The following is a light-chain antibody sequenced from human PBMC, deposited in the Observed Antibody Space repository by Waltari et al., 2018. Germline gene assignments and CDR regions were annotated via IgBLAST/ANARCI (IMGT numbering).Light chain of an antibody. V-gene: IGKV1-5*03. CDR3: QQYKSPPWT. J-gene: IGKJ1*01. CDR2: KAS. Sequence: DIQMTQSPSTLSASVGDRVTITCRASQSISSWLAWYQQKPGQAPNLLIFKASSLEKGVPSRFSGSGSGTEVTLTINSLQPDDFATYYCQQYKSPPWTFGQGTKVDI. CDR1: QSISSW.